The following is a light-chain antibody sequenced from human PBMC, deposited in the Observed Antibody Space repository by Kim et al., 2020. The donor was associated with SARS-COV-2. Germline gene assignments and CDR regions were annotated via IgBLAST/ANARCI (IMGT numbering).Light chain of an antibody. V-gene: IGLV2-8*01. J-gene: IGLJ2*01. CDR1: SSDIGGYNY. Sequence: QSVTISCTGTSSDIGGYNYVSWYQQHPGKAPKLIIYEVSKRPSGVPDRFSGSKSGSTASLTVSGLQAEDEADYYCSSYAGSNNYVVFGGGNQLTVL. CDR2: EVS. CDR3: SSYAGSNNYVV.